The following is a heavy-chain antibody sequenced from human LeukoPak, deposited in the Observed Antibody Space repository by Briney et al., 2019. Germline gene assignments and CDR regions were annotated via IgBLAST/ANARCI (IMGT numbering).Heavy chain of an antibody. CDR3: ASSVVGAPSYFDY. CDR2: IIPIFGTA. Sequence: ASVKVSCKASGYTFTSYAMNWVRQAPGQGLEWMGGIIPIFGTANYAQKFQGRVTITADESTSTAYMELSSLRSEDTAVYYCASSVVGAPSYFDYWGQGTLVTVSS. J-gene: IGHJ4*02. D-gene: IGHD1-26*01. CDR1: GYTFTSYA. V-gene: IGHV1-69*13.